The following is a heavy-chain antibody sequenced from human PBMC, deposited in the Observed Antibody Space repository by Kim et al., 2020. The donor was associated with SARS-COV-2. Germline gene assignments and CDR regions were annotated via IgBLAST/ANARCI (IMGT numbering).Heavy chain of an antibody. Sequence: ASAKVSCKASGYPFISYYMHWLRQAPGQGLEWMGIINPIGGSTTYAQKFQGRVTMTSDTTTSTVYMELNSLRSEDTAVYYCARALRGVDPWGQGTLVTVSS. V-gene: IGHV1-46*01. CDR1: GYPFISYY. CDR2: INPIGGST. J-gene: IGHJ5*02. CDR3: ARALRGVDP.